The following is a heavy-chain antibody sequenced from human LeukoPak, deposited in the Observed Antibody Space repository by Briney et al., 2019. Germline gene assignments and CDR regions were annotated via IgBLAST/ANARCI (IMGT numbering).Heavy chain of an antibody. D-gene: IGHD3-22*01. Sequence: ASVKVSCKASGGTFSSYAISWVRQAPGQGLEWMGGIIPIFGTANYAQKFQGRVTITADESASTAYMELSSLRSEDTAVYYCARAFEHYYDSSGYSSYYFDYWGQGTLVTVSS. J-gene: IGHJ4*02. CDR1: GGTFSSYA. CDR2: IIPIFGTA. V-gene: IGHV1-69*13. CDR3: ARAFEHYYDSSGYSSYYFDY.